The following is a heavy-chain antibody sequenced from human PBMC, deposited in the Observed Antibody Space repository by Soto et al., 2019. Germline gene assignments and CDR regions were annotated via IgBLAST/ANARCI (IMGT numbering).Heavy chain of an antibody. V-gene: IGHV3-30*18. Sequence: QVQLVESGGGVVQPGRSLRLSCAASGFTFSSYGMHWVRQAPGKGLEWVAVISYDGSNKYYADSVKGRFTISRDNSKNTLYLQMNSLRAEDTAVYYCAKDRGGSYYYYYGMDVWGQGTTVTVSS. D-gene: IGHD1-26*01. J-gene: IGHJ6*02. CDR2: ISYDGSNK. CDR3: AKDRGGSYYYYYGMDV. CDR1: GFTFSSYG.